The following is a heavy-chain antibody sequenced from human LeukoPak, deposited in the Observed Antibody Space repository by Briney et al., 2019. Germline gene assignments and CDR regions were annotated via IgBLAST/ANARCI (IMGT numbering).Heavy chain of an antibody. CDR1: GLTFSGFA. J-gene: IGHJ6*01. Sequence: GGSLTLSCAASGLTFSGFAMRWVRRTAGKGLDWVSGISGSGDNTLYADSVKGRFTISRDNSKNTLYLEMNSLRAEDTAIYYCAKMKGHPLPKYYMDVWGQGTTVTVSS. V-gene: IGHV3-23*01. D-gene: IGHD1-26*01. CDR2: ISGSGDNT. CDR3: AKMKGHPLPKYYMDV.